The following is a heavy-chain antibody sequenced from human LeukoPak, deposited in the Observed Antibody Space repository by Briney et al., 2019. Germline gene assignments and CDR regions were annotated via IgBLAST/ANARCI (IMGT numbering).Heavy chain of an antibody. J-gene: IGHJ4*02. Sequence: PSETLSLTYAVSGASISGSGYYWGWIRQPPGKGLEWIGNIYYSGSTYYNPSLKSRVTISVDTSKNQFSLKLSSVTAADTAVYYCARHYNGDIVATTHFDYWGQGTLVTVSS. CDR3: ARHYNGDIVATTHFDY. CDR2: IYYSGST. CDR1: GASISGSGYY. D-gene: IGHD5-12*01. V-gene: IGHV4-39*01.